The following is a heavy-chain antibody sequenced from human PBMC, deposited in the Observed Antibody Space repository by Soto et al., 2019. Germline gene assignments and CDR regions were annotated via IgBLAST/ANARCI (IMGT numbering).Heavy chain of an antibody. CDR2: ISGSGGRT. CDR3: AKNLYYYDVSGLH. J-gene: IGHJ4*02. V-gene: IGHV3-23*01. CDR1: GFTFSSYA. Sequence: EVQLLESGGGLVQPGGSLRLSCAASGFTFSSYAMSWVRQAPGKGLEWVSAISGSGGRTYYADSVKGRFTISRDNSKNTLYLQMNSLRAEDTAVYYCAKNLYYYDVSGLHWGQGTLVTVSS. D-gene: IGHD3-22*01.